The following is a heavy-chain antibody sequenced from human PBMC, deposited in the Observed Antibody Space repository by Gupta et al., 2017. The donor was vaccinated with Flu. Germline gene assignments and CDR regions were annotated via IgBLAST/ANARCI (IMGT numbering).Heavy chain of an antibody. Sequence: EVQLLESGGDLAQPGGSLRLSCAASGFTFSAFGMRWVRQAPGKGLEWVSTISGGTTYYADSVKGRFTISRDTSRNTLFLQMNSLIAEDTAVYYCVKDAGYGEYAYWGQGTLLTVSS. CDR1: GFTFSAFG. V-gene: IGHV3-23*01. D-gene: IGHD4-17*01. CDR2: ISGGTT. CDR3: VKDAGYGEYAY. J-gene: IGHJ1*01.